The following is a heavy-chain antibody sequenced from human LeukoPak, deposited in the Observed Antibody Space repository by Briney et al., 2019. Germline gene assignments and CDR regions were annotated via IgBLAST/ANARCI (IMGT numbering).Heavy chain of an antibody. V-gene: IGHV4-59*08. D-gene: IGHD3-22*01. Sequence: SETLSLTCIVSGGSLSGYYWSWIRQPPGKGLEWIGYIFYTGSSKYNPSLKSRVTTSVDTSKNQFSLNLSSVTAADTAVYYCVRQPYSSGAYYFDYWGQGTLVTVSS. CDR3: VRQPYSSGAYYFDY. CDR1: GGSLSGYY. CDR2: IFYTGSS. J-gene: IGHJ4*02.